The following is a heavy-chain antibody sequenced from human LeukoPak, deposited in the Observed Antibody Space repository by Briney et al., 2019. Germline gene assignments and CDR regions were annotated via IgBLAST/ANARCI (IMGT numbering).Heavy chain of an antibody. V-gene: IGHV4-59*08. J-gene: IGHJ5*02. D-gene: IGHD1/OR15-1a*01. CDR1: GDSINSAY. CDR3: ARRKGSGANKDWFDP. CDR2: ISYSGTA. Sequence: PSETLSLTCTVSGDSINSAYWSWIRQPPGKGLEWIGYISYSGTASYNPSLKCRGTMSVATSTNKFSLKLRSVTAADTAVYYCARRKGSGANKDWFDPWGQGILVTVSS.